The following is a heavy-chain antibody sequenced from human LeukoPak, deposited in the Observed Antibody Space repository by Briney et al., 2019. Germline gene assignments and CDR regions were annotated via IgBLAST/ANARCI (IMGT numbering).Heavy chain of an antibody. V-gene: IGHV4-30-4*01. CDR2: IYNSGST. CDR1: GGSISSDEHY. Sequence: SETLSLTCTVSGGSISSDEHYWSWIRQAPGKGLEWIGHIYNSGSTHYNPSLKSRVTISSDTSKNQFSLKLSSVTAADTAVYYCARGKGYSYGIDYWGQGTLVTVSS. D-gene: IGHD5-18*01. CDR3: ARGKGYSYGIDY. J-gene: IGHJ4*02.